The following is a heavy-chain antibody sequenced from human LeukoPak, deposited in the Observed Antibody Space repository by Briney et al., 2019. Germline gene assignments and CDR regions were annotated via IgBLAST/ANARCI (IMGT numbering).Heavy chain of an antibody. D-gene: IGHD2-2*01. CDR2: IKSKTDGGTT. CDR1: GFTFSNAW. V-gene: IGHV3-15*01. Sequence: GGSLRLSCAASGFTFSNAWMSWVRQAPGKGLEWVGRIKSKTDGGTTDYAAPVKGRFTISRDDSKNTLYPQMNSLKTEDTAVYYCTTGQHCSSTSCRYYFDYWGQGTLVTVSS. J-gene: IGHJ4*02. CDR3: TTGQHCSSTSCRYYFDY.